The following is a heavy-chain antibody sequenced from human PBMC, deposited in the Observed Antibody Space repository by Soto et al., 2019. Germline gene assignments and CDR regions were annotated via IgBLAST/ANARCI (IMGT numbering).Heavy chain of an antibody. J-gene: IGHJ4*02. CDR2: VYHSGST. V-gene: IGHV4-4*02. D-gene: IGHD6-19*01. CDR3: AGHIAVAGTGGFDY. Sequence: QVQLQESGPGLVKPSGTLSLTCAVSGASINTNWWSWVRQPPGKGLEWIGEVYHSGSTNYNPSLMGRVTILLDKSSNQLSLQLSSVTAADTAVYYCAGHIAVAGTGGFDYWGQGTLVTVSS. CDR1: GASINTNW.